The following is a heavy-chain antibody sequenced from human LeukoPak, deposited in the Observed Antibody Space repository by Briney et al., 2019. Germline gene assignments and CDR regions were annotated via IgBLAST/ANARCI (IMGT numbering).Heavy chain of an antibody. CDR3: ARAFRPTYYYDRGAFDI. CDR2: IGTAGDT. V-gene: IGHV3-13*04. CDR1: GFIFSSYD. J-gene: IGHJ3*02. D-gene: IGHD3-22*01. Sequence: GGSLRLSCAASGFIFSSYDMHWVRQATGKGVEWLSAIGTAGDTYYPGSVKGRFTISRENAKNSLYLQMNSLRAGDTAVYYCARAFRPTYYYDRGAFDIWGQGTMVTVSS.